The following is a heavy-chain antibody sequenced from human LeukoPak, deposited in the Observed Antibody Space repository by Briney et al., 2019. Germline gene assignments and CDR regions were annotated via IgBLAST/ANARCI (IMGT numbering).Heavy chain of an antibody. J-gene: IGHJ4*02. D-gene: IGHD5-12*01. CDR2: IYPGDSDT. CDR3: ARKGGYDQYYFDY. V-gene: IGHV5-51*01. CDR1: GYSFTSYW. Sequence: AESLKISCKGSGYSFTSYWIGWVRQMPGKGLEGMGIIYPGDSDTRYSPSFQGQVTISADKSISTAYLQWSSLKASDTAMYYCARKGGYDQYYFDYWGQGTLVTVSS.